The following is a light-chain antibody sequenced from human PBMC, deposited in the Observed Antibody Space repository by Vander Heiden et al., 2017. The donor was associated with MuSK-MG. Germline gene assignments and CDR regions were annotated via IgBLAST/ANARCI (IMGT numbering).Light chain of an antibody. V-gene: IGKV1-39*01. CDR2: AAS. CDR3: QQSDSTPQT. Sequence: DIQMTQSPSSLSASVGDRVTITCRASQSISSYLNWYQQKQGKAPKLLIYAASSLQSGVPSRFSGSGSGTDFTLTISRLQPEDFATYYCQQSDSTPQTFGPGTKVEIK. J-gene: IGKJ1*01. CDR1: QSISSY.